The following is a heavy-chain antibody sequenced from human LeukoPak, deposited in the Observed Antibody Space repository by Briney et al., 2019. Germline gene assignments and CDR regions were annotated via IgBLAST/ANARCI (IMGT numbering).Heavy chain of an antibody. CDR1: GYTFADYY. J-gene: IGHJ4*02. D-gene: IGHD5-24*01. CDR2: IDPNTGDT. Sequence: GASVKVSCKASGYTFADYYIQWVRQAPGQGLEWMGWIDPNTGDTKFAQKFQGRVTMARDSAITTVHMDLSSLRYEDTAVYYCARGQADGYAFDYWGQGTLVAVS. V-gene: IGHV1-2*02. CDR3: ARGQADGYAFDY.